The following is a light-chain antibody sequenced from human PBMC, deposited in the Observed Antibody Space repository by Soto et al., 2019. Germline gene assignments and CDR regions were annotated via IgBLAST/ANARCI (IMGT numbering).Light chain of an antibody. Sequence: QSTLTHPPSASWSPGHSFTISFTGTIGYVCVYDYVSCYQQHPGKAPKLMIYEVTKRPLGFPDRFSGSKSGNTSSLTVSWLKAEDEADYYCSSYAGSDNPYVFATGTKVTAL. CDR3: SSYAGSDNPYV. J-gene: IGLJ1*01. CDR2: EVT. CDR1: IGYVCVYDY. V-gene: IGLV2-8*01.